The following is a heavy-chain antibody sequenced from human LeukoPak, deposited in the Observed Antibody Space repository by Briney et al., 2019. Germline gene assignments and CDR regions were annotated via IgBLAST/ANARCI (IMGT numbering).Heavy chain of an antibody. D-gene: IGHD1-26*01. J-gene: IGHJ4*02. CDR2: INSYSGNT. V-gene: IGHV1-18*01. Sequence: SVKVSCKASGYTFTSYGISWLRQAPGQGLEWMGWINSYSGNTNYAQTFQGRVTMTTDTSTTTVYMELRSLTSDDTAVYYCARDRSGGTYYVYWGQGTLVTVSS. CDR1: GYTFTSYG. CDR3: ARDRSGGTYYVY.